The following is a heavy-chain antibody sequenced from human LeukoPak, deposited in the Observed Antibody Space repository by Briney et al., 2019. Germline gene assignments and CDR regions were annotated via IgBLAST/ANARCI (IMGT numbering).Heavy chain of an antibody. CDR3: ARDPPGRPYISSSYG. CDR2: IIPMFGTA. V-gene: IGHV1-69*06. Sequence: GASVKVSCKASGGTFSSYAISWVRQAPGQGLEWMGGIIPMFGTANYAQKFQGRVTITADKSTSTAYMELSSLRSEDTAVYYCARDPPGRPYISSSYGWGQGTLVTVSS. D-gene: IGHD6-6*01. CDR1: GGTFSSYA. J-gene: IGHJ4*02.